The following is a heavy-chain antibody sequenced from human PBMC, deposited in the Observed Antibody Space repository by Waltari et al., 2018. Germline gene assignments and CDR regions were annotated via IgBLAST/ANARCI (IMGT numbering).Heavy chain of an antibody. CDR1: DYSISRGYY. D-gene: IGHD3-10*01. CDR3: ARGPGTFDI. J-gene: IGHJ3*02. V-gene: IGHV4-38-2*01. CDR2: IYPSGST. Sequence: QVQLQESGPGLVRPSETLSLTCAVSDYSISRGYYWGWIRQPPGKGLEWIGSIYPSGSTSYNPSLKSRVTISVGTSKNQFSLKLSSVTAADTAVYYCARGPGTFDIWGQGTMVTVSS.